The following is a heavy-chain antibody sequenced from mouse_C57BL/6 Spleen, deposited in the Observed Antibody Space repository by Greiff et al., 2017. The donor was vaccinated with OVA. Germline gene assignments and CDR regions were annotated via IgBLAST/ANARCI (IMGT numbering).Heavy chain of an antibody. J-gene: IGHJ2*01. V-gene: IGHV14-2*01. CDR1: GFNIKDYY. CDR3: AREAGTFAFDY. D-gene: IGHD4-1*01. CDR2: IDPEDGET. Sequence: VQLKQSGAELVKPGASVKLSCTASGFNIKDYYMHWVKQRTEQGLEWIGRIDPEDGETKYAPKFPGTATITADTSSNTAYLQHRSLTSEDTAVYYCAREAGTFAFDYWGQGTTLTVSS.